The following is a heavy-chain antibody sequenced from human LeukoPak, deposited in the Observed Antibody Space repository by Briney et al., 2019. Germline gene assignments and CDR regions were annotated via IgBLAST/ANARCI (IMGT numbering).Heavy chain of an antibody. CDR2: ISYDGSNK. CDR3: AKDRELRFDP. V-gene: IGHV3-30*18. J-gene: IGHJ5*02. CDR1: GFTFSSYG. D-gene: IGHD1-26*01. Sequence: PGGSLRLSCAASGFTFSSYGMHWVRQAPGKGLEWVAVISYDGSNKYYADSVKGRFTISRDNSKNTLYLQMNSLRAEDTAVYYCAKDRELRFDPWGQGTLVTVSS.